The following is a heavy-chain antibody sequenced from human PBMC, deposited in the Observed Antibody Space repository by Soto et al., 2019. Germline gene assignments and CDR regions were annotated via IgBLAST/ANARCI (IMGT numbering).Heavy chain of an antibody. V-gene: IGHV4-31*03. CDR1: GGSISSGGYY. CDR3: ATSIAARKYYFDY. J-gene: IGHJ4*02. D-gene: IGHD6-6*01. Sequence: NPSETLSLTCTVSGGSISSGGYYWSWIRQHPGKGLEWIGYIYYSGSTYYNPSLKSRVTISVDTSKNQFSLKLSSVTAADTAVYYCATSIAARKYYFDYWGQGTLVTVSS. CDR2: IYYSGST.